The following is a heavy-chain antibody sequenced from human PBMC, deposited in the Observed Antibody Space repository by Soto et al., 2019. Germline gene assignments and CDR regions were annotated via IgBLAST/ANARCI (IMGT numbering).Heavy chain of an antibody. V-gene: IGHV5-51*01. D-gene: IGHD6-6*01. CDR3: ARVGHSAARLDS. CDR1: GYTFTDYC. J-gene: IGHJ4*02. CDR2: VFPRDSKT. Sequence: GESLKLSCKVSGYTFTDYCIGCVLQMPGRGLEWMGIVFPRDSKTRYSPSFQGQVTISADKSISSAYLQRSSLKASDSAMYYCARVGHSAARLDSWGQGTPVTVSS.